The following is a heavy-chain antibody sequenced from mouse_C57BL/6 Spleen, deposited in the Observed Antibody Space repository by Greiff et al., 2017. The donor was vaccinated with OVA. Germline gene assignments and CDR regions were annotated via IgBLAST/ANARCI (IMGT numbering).Heavy chain of an antibody. CDR3: ARDGGGERGFAY. V-gene: IGHV5-6*01. CDR2: ISSGGSYT. Sequence: EVHLVESGGDLVKPGGSLKLSCAASGFTFSSYGMSWVRQTPDKRLEWVATISSGGSYTYYPDSVKGRFTISRDNAKNTLYLQMSSLKSEDTAMYYCARDGGGERGFAYWGQGTLVTVSA. CDR1: GFTFSSYG. J-gene: IGHJ3*01.